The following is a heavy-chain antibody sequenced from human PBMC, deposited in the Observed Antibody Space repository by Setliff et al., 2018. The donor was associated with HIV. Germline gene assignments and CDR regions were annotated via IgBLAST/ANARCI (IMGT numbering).Heavy chain of an antibody. CDR3: ARGAWNSPMGWFGP. D-gene: IGHD1-1*01. J-gene: IGHJ5*02. CDR2: INTNTGNP. V-gene: IGHV7-4-1*02. Sequence: EASVKVSCKASGYTSTGYALNWARQAPGQGLEWMGWINTNTGNPNYAQGFTGRFVFSLDTSVNTAYLQISRLKAEDTAVYYCARGAWNSPMGWFGPWGQGTLVTVSS. CDR1: GYTSTGYA.